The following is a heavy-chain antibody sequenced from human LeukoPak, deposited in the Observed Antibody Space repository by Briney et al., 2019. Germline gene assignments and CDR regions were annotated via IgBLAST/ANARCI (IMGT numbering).Heavy chain of an antibody. CDR1: GFTFSSYS. V-gene: IGHV3-21*01. D-gene: IGHD6-19*01. CDR3: ARDGRAVAGEHDY. Sequence: GGSLRLSCAASGFTFSSYSMNWVRQAPGKGLEWVSSISSSSSYIYYADSVKGRFTISRDNAKNSLYLQMNSPRAEDTAVYYCARDGRAVAGEHDYWGQGTLVTVSS. J-gene: IGHJ4*02. CDR2: ISSSSSYI.